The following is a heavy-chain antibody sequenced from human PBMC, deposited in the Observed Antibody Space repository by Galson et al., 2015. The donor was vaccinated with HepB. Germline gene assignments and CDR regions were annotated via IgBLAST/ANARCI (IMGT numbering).Heavy chain of an antibody. J-gene: IGHJ4*02. Sequence: LRLSCAASGFTFSSYAMHWVRQAPGKGLEWVAVISYDGSNKYYADSVKGRFTISRDNSKNTLYLQMNSLRAEDTAVYYCARVNSSGHYLMGPRGAYFDYWGQGTLVTVSS. CDR2: ISYDGSNK. CDR1: GFTFSSYA. D-gene: IGHD3-22*01. CDR3: ARVNSSGHYLMGPRGAYFDY. V-gene: IGHV3-30*04.